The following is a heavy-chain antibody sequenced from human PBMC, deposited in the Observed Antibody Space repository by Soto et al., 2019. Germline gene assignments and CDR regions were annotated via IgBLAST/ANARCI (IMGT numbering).Heavy chain of an antibody. CDR2: IIPILGIA. V-gene: IGHV1-69*04. CDR1: GGTFSSYT. CDR3: ARDRPYGGVFDAFDI. D-gene: IGHD2-8*02. Sequence: PVKVSCKASGGTFSSYTISWVRQAPGQGLEWMGRIIPILGIANYAQKFQGRVTITADKSTSTAYMELSSLRSEGTAVYYCARDRPYGGVFDAFDIWGQGTMVTVSS. J-gene: IGHJ3*02.